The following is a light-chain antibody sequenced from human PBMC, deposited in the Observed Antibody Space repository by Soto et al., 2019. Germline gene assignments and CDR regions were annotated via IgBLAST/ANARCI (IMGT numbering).Light chain of an antibody. Sequence: EIVLTQSPGTLSLSPGERATLSCRASQSVSSSYLAWYQQKPGQAPRLLIYGASSRATGIPDRFSGSGSGTDFTLTISRLEPEDIAVYYCQQYGSSPPRFIFGPGTKVDIK. CDR1: QSVSSSY. CDR3: QQYGSSPPRFI. CDR2: GAS. V-gene: IGKV3-20*01. J-gene: IGKJ3*01.